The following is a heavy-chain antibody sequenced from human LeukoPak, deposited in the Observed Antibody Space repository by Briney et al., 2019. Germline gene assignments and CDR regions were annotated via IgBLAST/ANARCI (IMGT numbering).Heavy chain of an antibody. D-gene: IGHD1-26*01. CDR3: ARGPGDLPDY. CDR1: GFTFSSYG. CDR2: IWYDGSNK. Sequence: GGSLRLSCAASGFTFSSYGMHWVRQAPGEGLEWVAVIWYDGSNKYYADSVKGRFTISRDNSKNTLYLQMNSLRAEDTAVYYCARGPGDLPDYWGQGTLVTVSS. V-gene: IGHV3-33*01. J-gene: IGHJ4*02.